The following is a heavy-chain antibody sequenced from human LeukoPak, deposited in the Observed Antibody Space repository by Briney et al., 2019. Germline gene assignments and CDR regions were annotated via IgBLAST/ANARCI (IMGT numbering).Heavy chain of an antibody. CDR2: INPSGGST. V-gene: IGHV1-46*01. CDR3: ARGLKVFGEFHYYYYYMDV. J-gene: IGHJ6*03. Sequence: GASGKVSCKASGYTFTSYYMHWVRQAPGQGLEWMGIINPSGGSTSYAQKFQGRVTMTRDTSTSTVYMELSSLRSEDTAVYYCARGLKVFGEFHYYYYYMDVWGKGTTVTISS. D-gene: IGHD3-10*02. CDR1: GYTFTSYY.